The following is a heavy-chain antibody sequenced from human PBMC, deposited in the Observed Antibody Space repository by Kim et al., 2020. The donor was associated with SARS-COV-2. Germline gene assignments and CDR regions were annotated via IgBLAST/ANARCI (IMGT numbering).Heavy chain of an antibody. CDR2: ISFDGSNK. CDR3: AKRGGRTGTTMNGMDV. CDR1: GFSFSSYG. V-gene: IGHV3-30*18. J-gene: IGHJ6*02. D-gene: IGHD1-1*01. Sequence: GGSLRLSCAASGFSFSSYGIYWVRQAPGKGLEWVADISFDGSNKHYADSVKGRLTISRDNSKNTLYLQMNSLRAEDTAVYYCAKRGGRTGTTMNGMDVWGQGTTVTVSS.